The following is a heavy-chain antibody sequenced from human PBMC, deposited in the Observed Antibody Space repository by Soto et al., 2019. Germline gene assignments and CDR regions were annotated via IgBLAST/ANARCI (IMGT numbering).Heavy chain of an antibody. J-gene: IGHJ3*02. Sequence: VGSLRLSCAASGFTFSSYSMNWVRQAPGKGLEWVSSISSSSSYIYYADSVKGRFTISRDNAKNSLYLQMNSLRAEDTAVYYCARDWSKGRGDAFDIWGQGTMVTVSS. CDR2: ISSSSSYI. V-gene: IGHV3-21*01. CDR1: GFTFSSYS. CDR3: ARDWSKGRGDAFDI.